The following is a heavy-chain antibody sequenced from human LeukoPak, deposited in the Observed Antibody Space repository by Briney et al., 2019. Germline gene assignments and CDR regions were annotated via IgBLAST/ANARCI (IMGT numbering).Heavy chain of an antibody. J-gene: IGHJ5*02. CDR2: IHYSGST. CDR1: GGSISSSRYY. CDR3: ARDRRYSSSWYDPEGFDP. D-gene: IGHD6-13*01. Sequence: SETLSLTCTVSGGSISSSRYYWGWIRQPPGKGLEWIGSIHYSGSTYYNPSLKSRVTISVDTSKNQFSLKLSSVTAADTAVYYCARDRRYSSSWYDPEGFDPWGQGTLVTVSS. V-gene: IGHV4-39*07.